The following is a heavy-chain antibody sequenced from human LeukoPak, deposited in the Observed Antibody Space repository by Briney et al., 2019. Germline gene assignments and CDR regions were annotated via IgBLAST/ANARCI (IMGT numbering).Heavy chain of an antibody. J-gene: IGHJ3*02. Sequence: GGSLRLFCAASGFIFDDYAMHWVRQVPGKGLEWVSGISWNSAAIGYADSVRGRFIISRDNAKNSLYLQMNSLRFEDTALYYCAKRARRGIGADGDGFDIWGQGTMVTVSS. CDR2: ISWNSAAI. V-gene: IGHV3-9*01. CDR1: GFIFDDYA. D-gene: IGHD6-13*01. CDR3: AKRARRGIGADGDGFDI.